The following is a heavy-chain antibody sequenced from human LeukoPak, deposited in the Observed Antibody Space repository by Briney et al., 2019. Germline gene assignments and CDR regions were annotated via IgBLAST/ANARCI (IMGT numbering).Heavy chain of an antibody. CDR1: DDSISSYY. V-gene: IGHV4-59*01. J-gene: IGHJ3*02. CDR2: IYYSGST. D-gene: IGHD6-13*01. CDR3: AREMGSSSPRDAFDI. Sequence: NASETLSLTCTVSDDSISSYYWSWIRQPPGKGLEWIGYIYYSGSTNYNPSLTSRVTISVDTSKNQFSLKLTSVTAADTAVYYCAREMGSSSPRDAFDIWGQGTMVTVSS.